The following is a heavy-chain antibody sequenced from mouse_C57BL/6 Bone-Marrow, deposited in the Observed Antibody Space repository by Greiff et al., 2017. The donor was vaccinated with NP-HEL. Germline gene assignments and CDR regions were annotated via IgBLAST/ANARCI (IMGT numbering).Heavy chain of an antibody. CDR2: ISDGGSYT. V-gene: IGHV5-4*01. CDR3: ARDRMVTTGEYAMDY. D-gene: IGHD2-2*01. Sequence: EVQVVESGGGLVKPGGSLKLSCAASGFTFSSYAMSWVRQTPEKRLEWVATISDGGSYTYYPDNVKGRFTISRDNAKNNLYLQMSHLKSEDTAMYYCARDRMVTTGEYAMDYWGQGTSVTVSS. J-gene: IGHJ4*01. CDR1: GFTFSSYA.